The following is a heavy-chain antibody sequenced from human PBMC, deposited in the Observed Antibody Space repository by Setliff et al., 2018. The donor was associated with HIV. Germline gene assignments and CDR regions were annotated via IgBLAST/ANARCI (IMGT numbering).Heavy chain of an antibody. CDR1: GASVTNVLYY. D-gene: IGHD3-3*01. CDR3: AREREAWSAYDS. J-gene: IGHJ5*02. Sequence: PSETLSLTFTVSGASVTNVLYYWSWLRQPAGKGLEWIGHIYTSGNSRYTNYNSSLESRVAISLDTSSNQFSLKLSSVTAADTAVYHCAREREAWSAYDSWGQGTLVTVSS. V-gene: IGHV4-61*09. CDR2: IYTSGNSRYT.